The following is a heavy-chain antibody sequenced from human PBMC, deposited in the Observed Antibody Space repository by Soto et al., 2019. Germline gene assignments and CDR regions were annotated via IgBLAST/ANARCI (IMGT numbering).Heavy chain of an antibody. CDR1: GFTFSDYW. CDR2: ISSSSSYT. V-gene: IGHV3-11*06. Sequence: PVVSLRLSCAASGFTFSDYWMSWIRQAPGKGLEWVSYISSSSSYTNYADSVKGRFTISRDNAKNSLYLQMNSLRAEDTAVYYCARDRGGPDYWGQGTLVTVSS. D-gene: IGHD3-10*01. CDR3: ARDRGGPDY. J-gene: IGHJ4*02.